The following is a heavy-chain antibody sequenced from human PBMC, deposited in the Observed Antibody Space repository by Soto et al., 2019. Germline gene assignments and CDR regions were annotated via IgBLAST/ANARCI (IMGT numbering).Heavy chain of an antibody. J-gene: IGHJ6*02. V-gene: IGHV3-23*01. Sequence: EVQLLESGGGLVQPGGSLRLSCAASGFTFSSYAMSWVRQAPGKGLEWVSAISGSGGSTYYADSVKGRFTISRDNSKNTLYLQMNSLRAEDTAVYYSFVVDYYYYGMDVWGQGTTVTVSS. CDR3: FVVDYYYYGMDV. CDR1: GFTFSSYA. D-gene: IGHD2-21*01. CDR2: ISGSGGST.